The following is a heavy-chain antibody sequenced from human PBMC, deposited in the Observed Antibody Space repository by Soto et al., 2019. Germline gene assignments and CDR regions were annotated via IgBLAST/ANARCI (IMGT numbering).Heavy chain of an antibody. Sequence: VQLVESGGGLVQPGGSLRLSCAASGFTFSSYWMHWVRQAPGKGLVWVSRINSDGNITSYADSVKGRFTISRDNAKNTMYLEMDSLRGEDTAVYHCVRDTQVLRYLGEVSPYFYGMDVWCQGTTVTVSS. J-gene: IGHJ6*02. D-gene: IGHD3-9*01. CDR3: VRDTQVLRYLGEVSPYFYGMDV. CDR2: INSDGNIT. V-gene: IGHV3-74*01. CDR1: GFTFSSYW.